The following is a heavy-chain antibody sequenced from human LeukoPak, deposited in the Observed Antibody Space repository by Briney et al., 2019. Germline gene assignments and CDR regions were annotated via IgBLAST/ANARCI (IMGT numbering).Heavy chain of an antibody. CDR1: GFTFSSYS. CDR3: ASGRDGYNLNY. Sequence: GGSLRLSCAASGFTFSSYSMNWVRQAPGKGLEWVSSISSSSSYIYYADSVKGRFTISRDNAKNSLYLQMSSLRAEDTAVYYCASGRDGYNLNYWGQGTLVTVSS. J-gene: IGHJ4*02. CDR2: ISSSSSYI. V-gene: IGHV3-21*01. D-gene: IGHD5-24*01.